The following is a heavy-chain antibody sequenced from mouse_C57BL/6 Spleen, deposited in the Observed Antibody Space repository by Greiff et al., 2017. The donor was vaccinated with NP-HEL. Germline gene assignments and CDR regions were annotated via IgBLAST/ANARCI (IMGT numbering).Heavy chain of an antibody. Sequence: VQLKESGPGLVKPSQSLSLTCSVTGYSITSGYYWNWIRQFPGNKLEWMGYISYDGSNNYNPSLKNRISITRDTSKNQFFRKLNSVTTEDTATYYCARDRGGSDYFDDWGQGTTRTVSA. CDR2: ISYDGSN. V-gene: IGHV3-6*01. D-gene: IGHD1-1*01. CDR3: ARDRGGSDYFDD. CDR1: GYSITSGYY. J-gene: IGHJ2*01.